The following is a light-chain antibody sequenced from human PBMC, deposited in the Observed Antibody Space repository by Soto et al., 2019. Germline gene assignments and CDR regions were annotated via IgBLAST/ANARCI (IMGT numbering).Light chain of an antibody. CDR1: RSNIGSNY. Sequence: QSVLTQPPSASGTPGQRVTISCSGSRSNIGSNYVYWYQQLPGTAPKVLIYKSYQRPSGVPDRFSGSKSGTSASLAISGLRSEDEADYYCTAWDDSLSGYVFGTGTKVTVL. CDR3: TAWDDSLSGYV. J-gene: IGLJ1*01. CDR2: KSY. V-gene: IGLV1-47*01.